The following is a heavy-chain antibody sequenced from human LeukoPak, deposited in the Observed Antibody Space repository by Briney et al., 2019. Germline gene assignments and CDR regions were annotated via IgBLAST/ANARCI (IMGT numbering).Heavy chain of an antibody. J-gene: IGHJ4*02. V-gene: IGHV3-7*01. D-gene: IGHD1-1*01. Sequence: PGGSLRLSCAASGFTFSSYWMSWVRQAPGKGLEWVVNIKQDGSEKYYVDSVKGRLTISRDNAKNSLYLQMNSLRAEDTAVYYCAKELGRATGTTGGYYFDYWGQGTLVTVSS. CDR2: IKQDGSEK. CDR3: AKELGRATGTTGGYYFDY. CDR1: GFTFSSYW.